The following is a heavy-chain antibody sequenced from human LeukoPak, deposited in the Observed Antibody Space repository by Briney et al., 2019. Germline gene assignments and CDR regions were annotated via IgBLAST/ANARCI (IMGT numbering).Heavy chain of an antibody. V-gene: IGHV3-30*04. CDR3: ARDKRYYFDY. CDR1: GFTFSSYA. J-gene: IGHJ4*02. CDR2: ISYDGSNK. Sequence: GGSLRLSCAASGFTFSSYAMHWVRQAPGKGLERVAVISYDGSNKYYADSVKGRFTISRDNSKNTLYLQMNSLRAEDTAVYYCARDKRYYFDYWGQGTLVTVSS.